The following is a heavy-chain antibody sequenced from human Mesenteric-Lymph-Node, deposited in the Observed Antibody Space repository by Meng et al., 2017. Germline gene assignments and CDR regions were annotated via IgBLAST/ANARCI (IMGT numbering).Heavy chain of an antibody. V-gene: IGHV1-24*01. D-gene: IGHD5-12*01. Sequence: ASVKVSCKVSGYTLTELSMHWVRQAPGKGLEWMGGFDPEDGETIYAQKFQGRVTMTEDTSTDTAYMELSSLRSEDTAVNYCATGVVYSGYETEWSFDYWGQGTLVTVSS. J-gene: IGHJ4*02. CDR3: ATGVVYSGYETEWSFDY. CDR1: GYTLTELS. CDR2: FDPEDGET.